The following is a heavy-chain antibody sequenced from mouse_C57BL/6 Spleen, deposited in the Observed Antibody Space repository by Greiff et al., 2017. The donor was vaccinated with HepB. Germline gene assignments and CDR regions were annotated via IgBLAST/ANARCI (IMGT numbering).Heavy chain of an antibody. J-gene: IGHJ2*01. V-gene: IGHV1-50*01. CDR1: GYTFTSYW. D-gene: IGHD3-2*02. CDR2: IDPSDSYT. Sequence: QVHVKQPGAELVKPGASVKLSCKASGYTFTSYWMQWVKQRPGQGLEWIGEIDPSDSYTNYNQKFKGKATLTVDTSSSTAYMQLSSLTSEDSAVYYCARGAQATGYFDYWGQGTTLTVSS. CDR3: ARGAQATGYFDY.